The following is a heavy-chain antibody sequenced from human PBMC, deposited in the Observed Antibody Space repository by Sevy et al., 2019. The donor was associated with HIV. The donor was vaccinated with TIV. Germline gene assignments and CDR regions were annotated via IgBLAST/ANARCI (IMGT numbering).Heavy chain of an antibody. CDR1: GGSISNYY. J-gene: IGHJ4*02. CDR3: ARAVRDPTTVTTVPSYYFDY. V-gene: IGHV4-59*01. D-gene: IGHD4-17*01. CDR2: IYYTGST. Sequence: SETLSPTCTVSGGSISNYYWSWIRQPPGKGLEWIGFIYYTGSTNYNPSLKSRVTMSVDTSNNQFSLKLSSVTAADTAVYYCARAVRDPTTVTTVPSYYFDYWGQGTLVTVSS.